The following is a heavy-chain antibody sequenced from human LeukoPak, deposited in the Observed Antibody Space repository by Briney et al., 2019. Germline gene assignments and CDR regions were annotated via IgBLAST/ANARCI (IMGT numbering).Heavy chain of an antibody. CDR1: GGSFSGYY. J-gene: IGHJ4*02. CDR3: ARRYWQHGFDY. Sequence: SETLSLTCAVYGGSFSGYYWSWIRQPPGKGLEWIGEINHSGSTNYNPSLKSRVTISVDTSKNQFSLKLSSVTAADTAVYYCARRYWQHGFDYWGQGTLVTVSS. D-gene: IGHD3-3*02. CDR2: INHSGST. V-gene: IGHV4-34*01.